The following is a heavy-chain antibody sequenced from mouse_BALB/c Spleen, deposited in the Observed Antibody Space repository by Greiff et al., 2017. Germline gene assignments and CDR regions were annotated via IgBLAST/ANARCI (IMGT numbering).Heavy chain of an antibody. D-gene: IGHD2-1*01. J-gene: IGHJ1*01. V-gene: IGHV3-6*02. CDR3: ARDRHGNYVGWYFDV. CDR1: GYSITSGYY. Sequence: EVQLQQSGPGLVKPSQSLSLTCSVTGYSITSGYYWNWIRQFPGNKLEWMGYISYDGSNNYNPSLKNRISITRDTSKNQFFLKLNSVTTEDTATYYCARDRHGNYVGWYFDVWGAGTTVTVSS. CDR2: ISYDGSN.